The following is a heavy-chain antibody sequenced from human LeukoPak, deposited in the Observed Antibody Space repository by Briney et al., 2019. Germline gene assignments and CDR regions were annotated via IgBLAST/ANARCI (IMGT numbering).Heavy chain of an antibody. Sequence: PGGSLRLSCAASGFTFSSYGMHWVRQAPGKGLEWVAVISYDGSNKYYADSVKGRFTISRDNSTNTLYLQMNSLRAEDTAVYYCAKDQPVQASNYFDYWGQGTLVTVSS. CDR1: GFTFSSYG. J-gene: IGHJ4*02. CDR3: AKDQPVQASNYFDY. D-gene: IGHD1-14*01. CDR2: ISYDGSNK. V-gene: IGHV3-30*18.